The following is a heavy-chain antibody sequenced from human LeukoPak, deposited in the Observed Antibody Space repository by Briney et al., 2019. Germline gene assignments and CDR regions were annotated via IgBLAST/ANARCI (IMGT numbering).Heavy chain of an antibody. CDR2: ISSSSSYI. J-gene: IGHJ4*02. V-gene: IGHV3-21*01. D-gene: IGHD6-6*01. Sequence: GGSLRLSCAASGFTFSSYSMNWVRQAPGKGLEWVSSISSSSSYIYYADSVKGRFTISRGNAKNSLYLQMNSLRAEDTAVYYCARESIAARRRLDFDYWGQGTLVTVSS. CDR1: GFTFSSYS. CDR3: ARESIAARRRLDFDY.